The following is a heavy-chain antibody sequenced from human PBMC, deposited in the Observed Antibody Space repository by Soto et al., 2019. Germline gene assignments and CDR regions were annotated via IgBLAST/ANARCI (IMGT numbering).Heavy chain of an antibody. D-gene: IGHD2-2*01. J-gene: IGHJ6*02. Sequence: ASVKVSCKASGYTFTSYAMHWVRQAPGQRLEWMGWINAGNGNTKYSQKFQGRVTITRDTSASTAYMELSSLRSEDTAVYYCARDGDIVVVPAPDYGMDVWGQGTTVTVS. CDR2: INAGNGNT. CDR1: GYTFTSYA. CDR3: ARDGDIVVVPAPDYGMDV. V-gene: IGHV1-3*01.